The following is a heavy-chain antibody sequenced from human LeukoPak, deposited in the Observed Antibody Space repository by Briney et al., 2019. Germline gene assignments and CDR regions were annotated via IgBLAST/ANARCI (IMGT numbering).Heavy chain of an antibody. V-gene: IGHV1-2*02. CDR3: ARDPSGSYFDF. CDR2: INPNSGGT. J-gene: IGHJ4*02. D-gene: IGHD1-26*01. CDR1: GYTFTGFS. Sequence: ASVKVSCKVSGYTFTGFSMHWVRQAPGQGLEWMGWINPNSGGTNYAQKFQGRVTMTRDTSISTAYMELSRLRSDDTAVYYCARDPSGSYFDFWGQKTLVTVSS.